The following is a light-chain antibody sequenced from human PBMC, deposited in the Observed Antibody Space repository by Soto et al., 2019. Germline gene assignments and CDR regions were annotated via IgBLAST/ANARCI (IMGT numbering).Light chain of an antibody. J-gene: IGLJ1*01. V-gene: IGLV2-14*01. Sequence: QSALTHPASVSWSPGHSITISCTGTSSDVGGYNYVSWYQLHPGKAPKLILYEVTNRPSGVSDRFSGSKSGNTASLTISGLQAEEQADHYCSSYTSSTAYVFGTGTKVTVL. CDR1: SSDVGGYNY. CDR3: SSYTSSTAYV. CDR2: EVT.